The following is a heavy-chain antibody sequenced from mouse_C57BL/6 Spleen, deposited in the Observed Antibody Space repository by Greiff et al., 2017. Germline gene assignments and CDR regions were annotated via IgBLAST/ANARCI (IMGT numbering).Heavy chain of an antibody. J-gene: IGHJ3*01. CDR2: IWSDGST. CDR1: GFSLTSYG. V-gene: IGHV2-6-1*01. Sequence: VQVVESGPGLVAPSQSLSITCTVSGFSLTSYGVHWVRQPPGKGLEWLVVIWSDGSTTYNSALKSRLSISKDNSKSQVFLKMNSLQTDDTAMYYCARHEDYGSSYVSAWFAYWGQGTLVTVSA. D-gene: IGHD1-1*01. CDR3: ARHEDYGSSYVSAWFAY.